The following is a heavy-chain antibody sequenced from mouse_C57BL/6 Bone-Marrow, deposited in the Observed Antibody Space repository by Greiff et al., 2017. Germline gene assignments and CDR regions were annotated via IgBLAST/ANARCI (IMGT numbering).Heavy chain of an antibody. CDR2: IDPSDSYT. Sequence: QVQLKQPGAELVMPGASVKLSCKASGYTFTSYWMHWVKQRPGQGLEWIGEIDPSDSYTNYNQKFKGKSTLTVDKSSSTAYMQLSSLTSEDSAVNYCARDYGSSHFDYWGQGTTLTVSS. CDR3: ARDYGSSHFDY. CDR1: GYTFTSYW. V-gene: IGHV1-69*01. J-gene: IGHJ2*01. D-gene: IGHD1-1*01.